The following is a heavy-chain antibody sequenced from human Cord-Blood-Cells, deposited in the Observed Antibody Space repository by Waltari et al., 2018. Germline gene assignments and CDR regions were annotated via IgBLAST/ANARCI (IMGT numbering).Heavy chain of an antibody. CDR2: IYYSGST. V-gene: IGHV4-61*01. CDR1: GGPVSSGSYY. J-gene: IGHJ4*02. Sequence: QVQLQESGPGLVKPSETLSLTCTVPGGPVSSGSYYWRWLRQPPGKGLEWIGYIYYSGSTNYNPSLKSRVTISVDTSKNQFSLKLSSVTTADTAVYYCARDRGSSSPFDYWGQGTLVTVSS. D-gene: IGHD6-6*01. CDR3: ARDRGSSSPFDY.